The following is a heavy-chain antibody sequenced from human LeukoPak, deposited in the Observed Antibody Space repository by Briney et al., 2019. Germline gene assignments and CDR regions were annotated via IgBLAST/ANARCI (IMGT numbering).Heavy chain of an antibody. V-gene: IGHV3-30*18. Sequence: GGSLRLSCAASGFTFSSYWMHWVRQAPGRGLEWVAVISYDGIVKHYTDSVKGRFTISRDNSRNTLYLQMNSLGTEDTAVYYCAKEIHPRSSNGWPFDYWGQGTLVTVSS. CDR2: ISYDGIVK. J-gene: IGHJ4*02. CDR1: GFTFSSYW. CDR3: AKEIHPRSSNGWPFDY. D-gene: IGHD6-19*01.